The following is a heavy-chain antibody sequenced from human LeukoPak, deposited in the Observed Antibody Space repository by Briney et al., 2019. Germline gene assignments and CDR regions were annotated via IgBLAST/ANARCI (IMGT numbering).Heavy chain of an antibody. D-gene: IGHD1-26*01. V-gene: IGHV4-34*01. CDR1: GGSFSGYY. J-gene: IGHJ6*03. CDR3: ARLSVIVGAALEYYYYYMDV. Sequence: SETLSLTCAVYGGSFSGYYWSWIRQPPGKGLEWIGEINHSGSTNYNPSLKSRVTISADKSKNQVSLKLTSVTAADTAVYYCARLSVIVGAALEYYYYYMDVWGQGTTVTVSS. CDR2: INHSGST.